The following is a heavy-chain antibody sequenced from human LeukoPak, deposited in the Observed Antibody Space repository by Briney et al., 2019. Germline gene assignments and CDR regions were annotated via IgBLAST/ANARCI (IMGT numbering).Heavy chain of an antibody. CDR1: GDSISSGYY. V-gene: IGHV4-38-2*01. CDR2: IYHSVST. CDR3: VRYFDWPYYFDS. Sequence: SETLSLTCGVSGDSISSGYYWGWIRQPPGKGLEWIGSIYHSVSTYYNPSLKSRVTLSVDTPKNQPSLKLSSVTAADTAVYYCVRYFDWPYYFDSWGQGTLVTVSS. D-gene: IGHD3-9*01. J-gene: IGHJ4*02.